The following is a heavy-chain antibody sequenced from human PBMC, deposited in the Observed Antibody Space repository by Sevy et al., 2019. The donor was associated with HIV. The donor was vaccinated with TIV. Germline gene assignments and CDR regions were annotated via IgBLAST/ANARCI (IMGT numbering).Heavy chain of an antibody. Sequence: GESLKISCAASGFTFSYYWMSWVRQAPGKGLEWVANIKQDGSEKYYVDSVKGRFTISRDNAKNSLYLQMNSLRAEDTAVYYCARRTGFYYGSGIYFDYWGQGTLVTVSS. D-gene: IGHD3-10*01. CDR2: IKQDGSEK. V-gene: IGHV3-7*01. CDR1: GFTFSYYW. CDR3: ARRTGFYYGSGIYFDY. J-gene: IGHJ4*02.